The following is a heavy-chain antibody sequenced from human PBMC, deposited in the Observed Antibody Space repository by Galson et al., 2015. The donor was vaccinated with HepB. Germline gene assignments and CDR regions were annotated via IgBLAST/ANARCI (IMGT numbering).Heavy chain of an antibody. D-gene: IGHD3-22*01. J-gene: IGHJ6*02. CDR3: AREHSLVVGVEGMDV. Sequence: LRLSCAASGFTFSSYSMNWVRQAPGKGLEWVSSISSSSSYIYYADSVKGRFTISRDNAKNSLYLQMNSLRAEDTAVYYCAREHSLVVGVEGMDVWGQGTTVTVSS. V-gene: IGHV3-21*01. CDR2: ISSSSSYI. CDR1: GFTFSSYS.